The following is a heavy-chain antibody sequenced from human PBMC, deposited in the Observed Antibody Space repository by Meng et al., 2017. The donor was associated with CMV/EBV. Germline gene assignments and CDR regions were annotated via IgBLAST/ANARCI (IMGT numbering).Heavy chain of an antibody. V-gene: IGHV3-48*03. D-gene: IGHD2-2*01. CDR2: ISSNGNTI. CDR3: ARWYCSTTSCLFDY. Sequence: GSLKISCTASGFTFNTYEMNWVRQAPGKGLEWVSYISSNGNTIFYADFVKGRFTVSRDNPKNSLYLQMNSLRADDTAVYYCARWYCSTTSCLFDYWGQGALVTVSS. J-gene: IGHJ4*02. CDR1: GFTFNTYE.